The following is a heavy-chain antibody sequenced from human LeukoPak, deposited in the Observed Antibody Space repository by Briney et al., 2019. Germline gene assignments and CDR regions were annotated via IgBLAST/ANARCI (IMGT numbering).Heavy chain of an antibody. D-gene: IGHD3-10*01. Sequence: PSETLSLTCTVSGYSISSGYYWGWIRQPPGKGLEWIGSIHHSGSTYYNPSLKSRVTISVDTSNNQFSLKLSSVTAADTAVYYCARGKYYYGSGSYHPGLPADYWGQGTLVTVSS. CDR3: ARGKYYYGSGSYHPGLPADY. J-gene: IGHJ4*02. V-gene: IGHV4-38-2*02. CDR1: GYSISSGYY. CDR2: IHHSGST.